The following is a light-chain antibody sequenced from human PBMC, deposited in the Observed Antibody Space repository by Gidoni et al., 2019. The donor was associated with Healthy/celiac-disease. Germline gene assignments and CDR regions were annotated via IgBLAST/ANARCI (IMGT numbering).Light chain of an antibody. CDR1: SGSIASNY. CDR2: EDY. V-gene: IGLV6-57*03. CDR3: QSYDSSNQV. J-gene: IGLJ3*02. Sequence: NFMLTQPHSVSESPGKTVTISCTRSSGSIASNYVQLYQQRPGSAPTTVIDEDYQRPSGVPDRFSGSIDSSSNSASLTISGLKTEDEADYYCQSYDSSNQVFGGGTKLTVL.